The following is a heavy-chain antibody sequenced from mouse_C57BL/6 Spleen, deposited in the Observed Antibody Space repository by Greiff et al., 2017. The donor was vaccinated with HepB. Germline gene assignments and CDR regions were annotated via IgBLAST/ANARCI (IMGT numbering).Heavy chain of an antibody. CDR1: GYTFTDYE. V-gene: IGHV1-15*01. CDR3: TPYDYDDY. Sequence: VQLQQSGAELVRPGASVTLSCKASGYTFTDYEMHWVKQTPVHGLEWIGAIDPETGGTAYNQKFKGKAIPTADKSSSTAYMELRSLTSEDSAVYYCTPYDYDDYWGQGTTLTVSS. D-gene: IGHD2-4*01. J-gene: IGHJ2*01. CDR2: IDPETGGT.